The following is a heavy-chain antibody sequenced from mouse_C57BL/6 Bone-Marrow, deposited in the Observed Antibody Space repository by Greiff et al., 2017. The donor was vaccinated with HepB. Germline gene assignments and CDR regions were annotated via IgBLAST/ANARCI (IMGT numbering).Heavy chain of an antibody. CDR2: INPNNGGT. CDR3: ARLDTTVVEDYFDY. V-gene: IGHV1-26*01. CDR1: GYTFTDYY. J-gene: IGHJ2*01. Sequence: EVQLQQSGPELVKPGASVKISCKASGYTFTDYYMNWVKQSHGKSLEWIGDINPNNGGTSYNQKFKGKATLTVDKSSSTAYMELRSLTSEDSAVYYCARLDTTVVEDYFDYWGQGTTLTVSS. D-gene: IGHD1-1*01.